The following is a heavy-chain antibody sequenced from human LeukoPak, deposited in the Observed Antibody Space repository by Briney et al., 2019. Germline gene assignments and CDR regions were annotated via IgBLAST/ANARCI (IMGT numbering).Heavy chain of an antibody. Sequence: GASVKVSCKASGYTFTSYYMHWVRQAPGQGLEWMGIINPSGGSTSYAQKFQGRVTMTRDTSTSTVYMELSSLRSEDTAVYYCARDGYYDFWSGYYVRPYYMDVWGKGTTVTVSS. J-gene: IGHJ6*03. CDR1: GYTFTSYY. CDR2: INPSGGST. V-gene: IGHV1-46*01. CDR3: ARDGYYDFWSGYYVRPYYMDV. D-gene: IGHD3-3*01.